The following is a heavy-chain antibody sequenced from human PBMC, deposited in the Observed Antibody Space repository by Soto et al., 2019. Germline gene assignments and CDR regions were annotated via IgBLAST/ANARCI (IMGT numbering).Heavy chain of an antibody. CDR3: ARGAPVVNDY. V-gene: IGHV4-30-2*01. D-gene: IGHD3-22*01. J-gene: IGHJ4*02. CDR2: IYHSGST. CDR1: GGSISSGGYS. Sequence: PSETLSLTCAVSGGSISSGGYSWSWIRQPPGKGPEWIGYIYHSGSTYYNPSLKSRVTISVDRSKNQFSLKLSSVTAADTAVYYCARGAPVVNDYWGQGTLVTVPQ.